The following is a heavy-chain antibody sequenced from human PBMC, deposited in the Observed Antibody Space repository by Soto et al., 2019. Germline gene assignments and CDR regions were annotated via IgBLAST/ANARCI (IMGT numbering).Heavy chain of an antibody. J-gene: IGHJ4*02. CDR3: ARVNHAFEY. CDR1: VGSISSGGYY. V-gene: IGHV4-31*03. Sequence: PSETLSLTCTFSVGSISSGGYYCSWIRQHPGKGLEWIGYIYYSGSTYYNPSLKSRVTISVDTSKNQFSLKLSSVTAADTAVYYCARVNHAFEYWGQGTLVTVSS. CDR2: IYYSGST.